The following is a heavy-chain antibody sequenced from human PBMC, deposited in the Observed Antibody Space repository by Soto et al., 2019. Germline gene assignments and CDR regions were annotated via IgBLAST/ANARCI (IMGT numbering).Heavy chain of an antibody. Sequence: QVQLVESGGGVVQPGRSLRLSCAASGFTFSSYGMHWVRQAPGKGLEWVAVISYDGRKKYYADSVKGRFTISRDNSQNTLYLQMTSLKAEDTAVYYCAKDGGWELQLAYYCDYWGQGTLVTVSA. J-gene: IGHJ4*02. V-gene: IGHV3-30*18. CDR3: AKDGGWELQLAYYCDY. D-gene: IGHD6-13*01. CDR1: GFTFSSYG. CDR2: ISYDGRKK.